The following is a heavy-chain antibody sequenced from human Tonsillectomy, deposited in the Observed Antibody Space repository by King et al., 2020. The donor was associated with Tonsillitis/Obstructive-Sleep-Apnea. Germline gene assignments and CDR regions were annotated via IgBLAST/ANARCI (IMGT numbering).Heavy chain of an antibody. Sequence: QLVQSGAEVKKPGASVKVSCKASGYSFAGFYIHWVRQAPGQGLEWAGWINPSSGGTKYAYKFQGRVTMTRDTSISTAYMELSRLRSDDTAVYYCARDKVYYFDYWGQGTLVTASS. CDR3: ARDKVYYFDY. J-gene: IGHJ4*02. V-gene: IGHV1-2*07. CDR1: GYSFAGFY. CDR2: INPSSGGT. D-gene: IGHD5/OR15-5a*01.